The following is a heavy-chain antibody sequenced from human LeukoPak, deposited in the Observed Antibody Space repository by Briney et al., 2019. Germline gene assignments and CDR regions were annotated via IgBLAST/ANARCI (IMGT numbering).Heavy chain of an antibody. J-gene: IGHJ4*02. CDR2: IKQDGSEK. CDR1: GFTFSNYW. Sequence: PGGSLRLSCTASGFTFSNYWMTWGRQAPGKGLEWVANIKQDGSEKYYVDSVKGRFTISRDNAKNSLLLQMNSLRAEDPAIYYCARTRAIDYWGQGTLVTVSS. V-gene: IGHV3-7*01. D-gene: IGHD4/OR15-4a*01. CDR3: ARTRAIDY.